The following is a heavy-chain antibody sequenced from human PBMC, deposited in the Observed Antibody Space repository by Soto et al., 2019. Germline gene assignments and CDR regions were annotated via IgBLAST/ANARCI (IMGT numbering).Heavy chain of an antibody. CDR1: GYTFTSYY. CDR2: INPRTGST. CDR3: ARGAHSSRAMVTELNILDT. D-gene: IGHD2-21*02. Sequence: GASVKVSCKASGYTFTSYYIHWVRQAPGQGLEWMGMINPRTGSTTYAQKFQGRVTITGDTSTSTVYMELSSLRSDDTDVYYCARGAHSSRAMVTELNILDTWGQGTLVTVSS. J-gene: IGHJ1*01. V-gene: IGHV1-46*01.